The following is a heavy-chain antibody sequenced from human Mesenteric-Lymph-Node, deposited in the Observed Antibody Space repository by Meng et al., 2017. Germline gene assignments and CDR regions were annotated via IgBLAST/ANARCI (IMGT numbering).Heavy chain of an antibody. CDR1: GYTFTGYY. CDR2: INPNSGGT. CDR3: ARDPRENYPFYYGMDV. V-gene: IGHV1-2*02. Sequence: ASVKVSCKASGYTFTGYYMHWVRQAPGQGLEWMGWINPNSGGTNYAQKFQGRVTMTRDTSISTAYMELSRLRSDDTAVYYCARDPRENYPFYYGMDVWGQGTTVTVSS. D-gene: IGHD1-7*01. J-gene: IGHJ6*02.